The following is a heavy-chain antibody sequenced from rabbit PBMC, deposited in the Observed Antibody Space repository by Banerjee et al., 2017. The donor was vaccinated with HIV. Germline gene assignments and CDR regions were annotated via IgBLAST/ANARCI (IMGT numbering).Heavy chain of an antibody. Sequence: QEQLEESGGDLVKPGASLTLTCTASGFSFSSGYYMCWVRQAPGKGLEWIACIDAGSSGITYYASWAKGRFTISKTSSTTVTLQMTRLTAADTATYFCARDPDYGGSGWGGGLRLWGPGTLVTVS. CDR3: ARDPDYGGSGWGGGLRL. D-gene: IGHD4-1*01. CDR2: IDAGSSGIT. CDR1: GFSFSSGYY. J-gene: IGHJ4*01. V-gene: IGHV1S45*01.